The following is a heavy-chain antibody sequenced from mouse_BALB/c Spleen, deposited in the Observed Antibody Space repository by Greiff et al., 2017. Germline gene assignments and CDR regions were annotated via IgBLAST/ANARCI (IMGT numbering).Heavy chain of an antibody. Sequence: VQLQQSGAELVRPGSSVKISCKASGYAFSSSWMNWVKQRPGQGLEWIGQIYPGDGDTNYNGKFKGKATLTADKSSSTAYMQLSSLTSEDSAVYFCAKSYYRYPYAMDYWGQGTSVTVSS. V-gene: IGHV1-80*01. CDR1: GYAFSSSW. D-gene: IGHD2-12*01. J-gene: IGHJ4*01. CDR3: AKSYYRYPYAMDY. CDR2: IYPGDGDT.